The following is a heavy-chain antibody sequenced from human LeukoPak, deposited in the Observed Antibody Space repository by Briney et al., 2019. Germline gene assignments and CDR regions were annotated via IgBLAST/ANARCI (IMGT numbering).Heavy chain of an antibody. CDR3: ARDLWFGESSYGMDV. J-gene: IGHJ6*04. Sequence: GASVKVSCKASGYIFTSYYMHWVRQAPGQGLEWMGIINPSGGSTSYAQKFQGRVTMTRDTSTSTVYMELSSLRSEDTAVYYCARDLWFGESSYGMDVWGKGTTVTVSS. V-gene: IGHV1-46*01. CDR1: GYIFTSYY. CDR2: INPSGGST. D-gene: IGHD3-10*01.